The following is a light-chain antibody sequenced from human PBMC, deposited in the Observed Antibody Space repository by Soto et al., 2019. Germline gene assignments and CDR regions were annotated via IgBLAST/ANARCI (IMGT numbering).Light chain of an antibody. J-gene: IGKJ4*01. CDR3: QQSDTSPIT. CDR1: RSISSY. Sequence: DIHMTQSPSSLSASVGDRVTITFLASRSISSYLNWYHQKPGKAPKILISDASSLESGVPLRFSGSGSGTDFTLTISSLQPEDLASYYCQQSDTSPITFGGGTKLDIK. V-gene: IGKV1-39*01. CDR2: DAS.